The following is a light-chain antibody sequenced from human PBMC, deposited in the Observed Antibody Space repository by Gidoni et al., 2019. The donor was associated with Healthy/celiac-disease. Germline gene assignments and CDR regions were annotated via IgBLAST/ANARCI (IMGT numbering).Light chain of an antibody. Sequence: SSLTQPPSVSGSPGQSVTLSCTGTSSDVGSYNRVSGYQQPPGTAPKHMIYEVSTRASGGPERFSGAKSGNTASLTIYGLQAEDEADYYCSLYTSSSTSVLGGGTKLTVL. J-gene: IGLJ2*01. CDR2: EVS. CDR1: SSDVGSYNR. V-gene: IGLV2-18*01. CDR3: SLYTSSSTSV.